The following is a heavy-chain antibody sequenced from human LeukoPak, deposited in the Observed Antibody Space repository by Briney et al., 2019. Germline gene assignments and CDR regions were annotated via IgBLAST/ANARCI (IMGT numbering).Heavy chain of an antibody. CDR2: IIPIFGTA. V-gene: IGHV1-69*05. Sequence: GASVKVSCKASGGTFSSYAITWVRQAPGQGLEWMGGIIPIFGTANYAQKFQGRVTITTDESTSTAYMELSSLRSEDTAVYYCARVRRHYDYVWGSSNWFDPWGQGTLVTVSS. J-gene: IGHJ5*02. CDR1: GGTFSSYA. D-gene: IGHD3-16*01. CDR3: ARVRRHYDYVWGSSNWFDP.